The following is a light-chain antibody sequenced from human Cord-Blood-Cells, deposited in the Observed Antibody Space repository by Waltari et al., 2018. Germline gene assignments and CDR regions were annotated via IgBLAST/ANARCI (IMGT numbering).Light chain of an antibody. CDR2: EVS. CDR3: SSYAGSNNLV. J-gene: IGLJ2*01. CDR1: SRDAAGDNY. V-gene: IGLV2-8*01. Sequence: QSALTQPPSASGSPGQSVTITCTGTSRDAAGDNYFPWYQQHPGKAPTLIIYEVSKRPSGVPDRFSGSKSGNTASLTVSGLQAEDEADYYCSSYAGSNNLVFGGGTKLTVL.